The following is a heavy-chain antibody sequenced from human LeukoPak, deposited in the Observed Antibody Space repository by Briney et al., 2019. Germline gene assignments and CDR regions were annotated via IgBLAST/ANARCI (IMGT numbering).Heavy chain of an antibody. D-gene: IGHD3-22*01. CDR3: ATKTPGNYPYDY. CDR1: GLTFSTSP. Sequence: PGGSLRLPCAASGLTFSTSPMNWVRQAPGKGLEWVSTSGTTGDTYYADSVKGRFTISRDNSKNTLYLQVTSLRAEDTALYYCATKTPGNYPYDYWGQGTLVIVSP. V-gene: IGHV3-23*01. CDR2: TSGTTGDT. J-gene: IGHJ4*02.